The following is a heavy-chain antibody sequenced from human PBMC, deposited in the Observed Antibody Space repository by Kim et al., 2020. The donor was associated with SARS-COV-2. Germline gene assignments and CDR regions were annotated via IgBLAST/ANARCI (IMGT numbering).Heavy chain of an antibody. J-gene: IGHJ4*02. V-gene: IGHV3-74*01. D-gene: IGHD3-16*02. CDR2: INGDGSGT. CDR3: ARFVQGSHQPLDY. CDR1: GFSFSTSW. Sequence: GGSLRLSCAASGFSFSTSWMHWVRQAPGKGLVWVSRINGDGSGTNYADSVKGRFTISRDNAKNALYLQMNNLRAEDTAVYFCARFVQGSHQPLDYWGQGTLVTVSA.